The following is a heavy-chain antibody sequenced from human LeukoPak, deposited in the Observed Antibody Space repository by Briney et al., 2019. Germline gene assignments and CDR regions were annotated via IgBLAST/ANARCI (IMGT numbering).Heavy chain of an antibody. D-gene: IGHD3-22*01. CDR3: ARHDSSSGYKVDY. CDR1: GGSISSYY. V-gene: IGHV4-59*08. Sequence: SETLSLTCTVSGGSISSYYWSWIRQPPGKGLEWIGYIYYSGSTNYNPSLKSRVTISVDTSKNQFSLKLSSVTAADTAVYYCARHDSSSGYKVDYGGQETLVTVSS. J-gene: IGHJ4*02. CDR2: IYYSGST.